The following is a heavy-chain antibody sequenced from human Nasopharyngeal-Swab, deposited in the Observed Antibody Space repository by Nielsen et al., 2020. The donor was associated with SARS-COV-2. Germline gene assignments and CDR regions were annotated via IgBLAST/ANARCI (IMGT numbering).Heavy chain of an antibody. CDR2: ISSSGSTI. Sequence: GGSLRLSCAASGFTFSDYYMSWIRQAPGKGLEWVSYISSSGSTIYYADSVKGRFTTSRDNAKNSLYLQMNSLRAEDTAVYYCAKPYSEVYATPGDFDYWGQGTLVTVSS. D-gene: IGHD2-8*01. CDR3: AKPYSEVYATPGDFDY. J-gene: IGHJ4*02. CDR1: GFTFSDYY. V-gene: IGHV3-11*01.